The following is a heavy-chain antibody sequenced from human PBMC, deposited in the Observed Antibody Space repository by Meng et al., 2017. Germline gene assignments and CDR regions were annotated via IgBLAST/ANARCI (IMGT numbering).Heavy chain of an antibody. CDR1: GYTFTGYY. J-gene: IGHJ3*02. Sequence: ASVKVSCKASGYTFTGYYMHWVRQAPGQGLEWMGWINPNSGGTNYAQKFQGRVTMTRDTSISTAYMELSRLRSDDTAVYYWAREEGLLSSYSGYDQGSAFDIWGQGTMVTVSS. V-gene: IGHV1-2*02. CDR2: INPNSGGT. CDR3: AREEGLLSSYSGYDQGSAFDI. D-gene: IGHD5-12*01.